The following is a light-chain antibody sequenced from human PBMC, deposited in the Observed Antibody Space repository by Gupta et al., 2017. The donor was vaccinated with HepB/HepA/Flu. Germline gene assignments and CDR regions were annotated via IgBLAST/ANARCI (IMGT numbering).Light chain of an antibody. CDR1: QTISNS. CDR3: QQDSTDLWT. Sequence: TQLTLSPSPLSASAGDRVTITCRASQTISNSLAWYQHKPGKAPNLRIYRSSTLESGVPSRFSGSGSGTEFTLTINSLQPDDFATYFCQQDSTDLWTFGEGTKVEI. CDR2: RSS. V-gene: IGKV1-5*03. J-gene: IGKJ1*01.